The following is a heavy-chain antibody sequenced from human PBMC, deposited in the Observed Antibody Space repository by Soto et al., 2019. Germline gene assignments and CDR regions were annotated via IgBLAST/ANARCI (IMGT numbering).Heavy chain of an antibody. CDR3: ARTDCSSTSCYNYYYYGMDV. CDR2: INPGNGDT. Sequence: SVKVSCKTSGYSFTKYGLHWVRQAPGQRLEWMGWINPGNGDTKYSQKFQGRVTITRDTSATTAYMELSSLRSEDSAVFYCARTDCSSTSCYNYYYYGMDVWGQGTTVTVSS. J-gene: IGHJ6*02. V-gene: IGHV1-3*01. CDR1: GYSFTKYG. D-gene: IGHD2-2*01.